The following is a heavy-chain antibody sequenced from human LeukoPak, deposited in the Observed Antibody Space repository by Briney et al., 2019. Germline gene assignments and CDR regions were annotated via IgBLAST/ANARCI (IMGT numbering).Heavy chain of an antibody. V-gene: IGHV3-30*18. D-gene: IGHD3-22*01. J-gene: IGHJ4*02. CDR1: GFTFSSYG. Sequence: GGSLRLSCAASGFTFSSYGMHWVRQAPGKGLEWVAVISYDGSNKYYADSVKGRFTISRDNSKNTLYLQMNSLRAEDTAVYYCAKAMYYYDSSGCADYWGQGTLVTVSS. CDR3: AKAMYYYDSSGCADY. CDR2: ISYDGSNK.